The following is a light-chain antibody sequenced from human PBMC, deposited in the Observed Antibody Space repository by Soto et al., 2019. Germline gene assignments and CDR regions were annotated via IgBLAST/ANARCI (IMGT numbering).Light chain of an antibody. V-gene: IGLV2-14*01. CDR2: DVS. CDR3: CSYTSSSTYV. CDR1: SSDVGAYNY. J-gene: IGLJ1*01. Sequence: QSVLTQPASVSVSPGQSITISCTGTSSDVGAYNYVSWFQQYPGKAPKLMIYDVSNRPSGVSNRFSGSKSGNTASLTISGLQAEDEADYYCCSYTSSSTYVFGTGTKVTVL.